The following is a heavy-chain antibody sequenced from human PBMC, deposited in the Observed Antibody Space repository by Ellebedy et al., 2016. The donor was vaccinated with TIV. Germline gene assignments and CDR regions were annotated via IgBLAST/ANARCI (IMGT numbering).Heavy chain of an antibody. CDR2: IVVGSGNT. J-gene: IGHJ4*02. CDR1: GFTFARSA. D-gene: IGHD1-26*01. V-gene: IGHV1-58*01. Sequence: AASVKVSCKASGFTFARSAVQWVRQARGQRLEWIGWIVVGSGNTNYAQKFQERVTITSDMSTSTAYMELSSLRTEDTAVYYCAEDWGGGQLLGYWGQGTLVTVSS. CDR3: AEDWGGGQLLGY.